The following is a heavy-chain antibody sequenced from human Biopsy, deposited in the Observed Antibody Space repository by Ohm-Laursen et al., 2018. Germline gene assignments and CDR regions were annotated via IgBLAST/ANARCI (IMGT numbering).Heavy chain of an antibody. CDR1: GFDFSDYS. J-gene: IGHJ4*02. V-gene: IGHV3-21*01. CDR3: ARDGEAKYCKHGVCPSDF. CDR2: VTTTSSYI. Sequence: GSLRLSCSASGFDFSDYSMSWVRQAPGKGLEWVSSVTTTSSYIYYADSVKGRFTISRDNAKNSLYLQMNRLRAEDTAVYYCARDGEAKYCKHGVCPSDFWGQGTLVTVSS. D-gene: IGHD2-8*01.